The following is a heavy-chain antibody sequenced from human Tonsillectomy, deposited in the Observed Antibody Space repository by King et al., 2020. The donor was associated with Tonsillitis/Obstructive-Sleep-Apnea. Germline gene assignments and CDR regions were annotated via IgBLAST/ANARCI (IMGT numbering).Heavy chain of an antibody. CDR1: GFTFSSYS. CDR2: ISSSSSYI. V-gene: IGHV3-21*01. CDR3: ARALGYCSSTSCYTPLTFDY. J-gene: IGHJ4*02. D-gene: IGHD2-2*02. Sequence: EVQLVESGGGLVKPGGSLRLSCAASGFTFSSYSMNWVRQAPGKGLEWVSSISSSSSYIYYADSVKGRFTISRDNAKNSLYLQMNSLRAEDTAVYYCARALGYCSSTSCYTPLTFDYWGQGTLVTVSS.